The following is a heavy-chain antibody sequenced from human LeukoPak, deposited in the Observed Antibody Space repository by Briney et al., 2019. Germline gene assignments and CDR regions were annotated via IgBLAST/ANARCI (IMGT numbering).Heavy chain of an antibody. CDR3: AKDKWKWELLSAFFDY. Sequence: GGSLRLTCAASGFTFSSYGMHWVSQAPGKGLERVSFIRYDGSNKYYADSVKGRFTISRDNSKNTLYLQMNSLRAEDTAVYYCAKDKWKWELLSAFFDYWGQGTLVTVSS. D-gene: IGHD1-26*01. V-gene: IGHV3-30*02. CDR1: GFTFSSYG. CDR2: IRYDGSNK. J-gene: IGHJ4*02.